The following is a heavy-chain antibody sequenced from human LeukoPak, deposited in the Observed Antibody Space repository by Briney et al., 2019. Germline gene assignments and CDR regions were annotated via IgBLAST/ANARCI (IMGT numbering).Heavy chain of an antibody. CDR1: TGSISSSSYY. Sequence: SETLSLTCTVSTGSISSSSYYWGWIRQPPGKGLEWIGSIYYSGSTYYNPSLKSRVTISVDTSKNQFSLKLSSVTAADTAVYYCAKETIVVVPAAIPRYYYYYYMDVWGKGTTVTVSS. V-gene: IGHV4-39*01. CDR3: AKETIVVVPAAIPRYYYYYYMDV. J-gene: IGHJ6*03. CDR2: IYYSGST. D-gene: IGHD2-2*02.